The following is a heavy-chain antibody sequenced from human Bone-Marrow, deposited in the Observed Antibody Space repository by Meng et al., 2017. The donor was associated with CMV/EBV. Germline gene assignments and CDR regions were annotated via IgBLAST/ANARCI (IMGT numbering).Heavy chain of an antibody. CDR2: MNPSSGNT. CDR3: ARGVARTYYDFWSGCGDV. CDR1: GYTFTSYG. Sequence: ASVKVSCKASGYTFTSYGISWVRQATGQGLEWMGWMNPSSGNTGYAQKFQGRVTITRNTSISTAYMELSSLRSEDTAVYYCARGVARTYYDFWSGCGDVWGQGTTVTVSS. V-gene: IGHV1-8*03. J-gene: IGHJ6*02. D-gene: IGHD3-3*01.